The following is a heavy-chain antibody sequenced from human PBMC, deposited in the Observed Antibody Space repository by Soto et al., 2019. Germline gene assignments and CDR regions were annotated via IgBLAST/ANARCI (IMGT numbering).Heavy chain of an antibody. CDR3: AKGGKYDYIWGSYRQSYFDY. CDR2: ISGSGGST. V-gene: IGHV3-23*01. CDR1: GFTFSSYA. J-gene: IGHJ4*02. Sequence: GGSLRLSCAASGFTFSSYAMSWVRQAPGKGLEWVSAISGSGGSTYYADSVKGRFTISRDNSKNTLYLQMNSLRAEDTAVYYCAKGGKYDYIWGSYRQSYFDYWGQGTLVTVSS. D-gene: IGHD3-16*02.